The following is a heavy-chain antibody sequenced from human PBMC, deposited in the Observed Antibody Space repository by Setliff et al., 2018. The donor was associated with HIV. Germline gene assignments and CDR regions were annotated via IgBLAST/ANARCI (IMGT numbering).Heavy chain of an antibody. CDR2: IWYDGINK. J-gene: IGHJ4*02. D-gene: IGHD1-26*01. Sequence: GGSLRLSCAASGFTFRDYAMHWVRQAPGKGLEWVAYIWYDGINKYYADSVKGRFTVSRDNSNNTLYLQMNSLRPDDTAVYYCASARIPTGGTSTSLDFWGQGTLVTVSS. V-gene: IGHV3-33*01. CDR1: GFTFRDYA. CDR3: ASARIPTGGTSTSLDF.